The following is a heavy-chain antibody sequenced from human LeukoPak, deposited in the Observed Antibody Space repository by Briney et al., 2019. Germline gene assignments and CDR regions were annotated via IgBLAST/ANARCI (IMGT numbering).Heavy chain of an antibody. V-gene: IGHV3-7*01. D-gene: IGHD4-23*01. CDR1: GFTFSSYW. J-gene: IGHJ3*02. CDR3: ARDDGYGGNGAFDI. Sequence: GGSLRLSCAASGFTFSSYWMSWVRQAPGKGLEWVANIKQDGSEKYYVDSVKGRFTISRDNAKNSLYLQMNSLRAEDTAVYYCARDDGYGGNGAFDIWGQGTMVTVSS. CDR2: IKQDGSEK.